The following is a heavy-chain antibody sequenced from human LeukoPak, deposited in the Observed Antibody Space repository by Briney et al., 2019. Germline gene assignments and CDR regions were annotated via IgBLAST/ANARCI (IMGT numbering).Heavy chain of an antibody. Sequence: SETLSLTCAVCGGSFSGYYWSWIRQPPGKGLEWIGEIYHSGSTNYNPPLKSRVTISVDTSKNQFSLKLSSVTAADTAVYYCARGSGVIADWGQGTLVTVSS. D-gene: IGHD6-13*01. CDR2: IYHSGST. CDR3: ARGSGVIAD. V-gene: IGHV4-34*01. CDR1: GGSFSGYY. J-gene: IGHJ4*02.